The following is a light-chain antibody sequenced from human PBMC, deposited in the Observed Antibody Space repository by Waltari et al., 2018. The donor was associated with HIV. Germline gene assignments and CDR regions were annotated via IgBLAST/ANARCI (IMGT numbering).Light chain of an antibody. J-gene: IGKJ4*01. Sequence: DIQVTQSPSSLSASVGDRVTIPCRASQSISSFLNWYQQKPGNAPKLLIYAASSLQSGVPSRFTGSGSGTDFTLTISSLQPEDFATYYCQQSFSSPFTFGGGTKVEIK. CDR2: AAS. V-gene: IGKV1-39*01. CDR3: QQSFSSPFT. CDR1: QSISSF.